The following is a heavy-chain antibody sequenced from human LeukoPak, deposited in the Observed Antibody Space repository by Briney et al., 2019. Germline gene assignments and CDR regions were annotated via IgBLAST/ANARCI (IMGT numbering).Heavy chain of an antibody. Sequence: PSETLSLTCTVSGGSISSYYWSWIRQPPGRGLEWIAYISDIGSINYNPSLKSRVTISLDTSKNQFSLKLSSVTAADTAVYYCAGHHPRNTVDFWGQGTLVTVSS. J-gene: IGHJ4*02. V-gene: IGHV4-59*08. D-gene: IGHD2-8*02. CDR1: GGSISSYY. CDR2: ISDIGSI. CDR3: AGHHPRNTVDF.